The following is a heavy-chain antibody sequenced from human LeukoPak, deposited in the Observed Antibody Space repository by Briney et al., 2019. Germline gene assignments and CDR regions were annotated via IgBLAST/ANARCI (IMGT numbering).Heavy chain of an antibody. CDR3: ARIVVVVAAPSPNNWFDP. CDR2: IYWDDDK. D-gene: IGHD2-15*01. V-gene: IGHV2-5*02. Sequence: SGPTLVKPTQTLTLTCTFSGFSLSTSGVGVGWIRHPPGKALEWLALIYWDDDKRYSPSLKSRLTITNDTSKNQVVLTMTNMDPVDTATYYCARIVVVVAAPSPNNWFDPWGQGTLVTVSS. J-gene: IGHJ5*02. CDR1: GFSLSTSGVG.